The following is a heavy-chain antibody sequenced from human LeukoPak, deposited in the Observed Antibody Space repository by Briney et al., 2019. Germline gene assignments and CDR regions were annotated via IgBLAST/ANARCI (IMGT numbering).Heavy chain of an antibody. V-gene: IGHV4-31*03. CDR2: IYYSGST. Sequence: SEILSLTCTVSGGSISSGGYYWSWIRQHPGKGLEWIGYIYYSGSTYYNPSLKSRVTISVDTSKNQFSLKLSSVTAADTAVYYCARDMGRAFDIWGQGTMVTVSS. J-gene: IGHJ3*02. D-gene: IGHD3-10*01. CDR3: ARDMGRAFDI. CDR1: GGSISSGGYY.